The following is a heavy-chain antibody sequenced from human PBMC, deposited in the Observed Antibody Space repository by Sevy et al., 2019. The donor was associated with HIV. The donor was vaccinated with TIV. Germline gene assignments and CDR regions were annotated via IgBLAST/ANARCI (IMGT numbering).Heavy chain of an antibody. CDR2: MWYDGTKK. CDR1: GFTFSSYG. V-gene: IGHV3-33*06. CDR3: AKNEMAGYSGYDRGYFMDV. J-gene: IGHJ6*03. Sequence: GGSLRLSCAASGFTFSSYGMHWVRQAPGKGLGWVAVMWYDGTKKYYADSVKGRFTISRDNSKNTLHLQMNSLRDEDTAVYYCAKNEMAGYSGYDRGYFMDVWGRGTTVTVSS. D-gene: IGHD5-12*01.